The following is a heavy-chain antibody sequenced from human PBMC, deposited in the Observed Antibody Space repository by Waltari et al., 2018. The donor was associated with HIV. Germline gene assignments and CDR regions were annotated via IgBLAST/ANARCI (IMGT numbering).Heavy chain of an antibody. CDR1: GYTFTTYG. Sequence: QVQLVQSGAEVKKPGASVKVSCRASGYTFTTYGISRVRQAPGQGLEWMGWISAYNGNTNYAQKFQGRVTMTTDTSTTTAYMELRSLRSDDTAVYYWARGIVVVAATYYYYGMDVWGQGTTVTVSS. V-gene: IGHV1-18*01. J-gene: IGHJ6*02. CDR3: ARGIVVVAATYYYYGMDV. CDR2: ISAYNGNT. D-gene: IGHD2-15*01.